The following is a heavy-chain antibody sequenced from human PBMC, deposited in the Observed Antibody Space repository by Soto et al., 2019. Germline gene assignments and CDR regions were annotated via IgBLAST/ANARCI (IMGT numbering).Heavy chain of an antibody. CDR3: ARLAAMGEFDY. CDR1: GGSISGYY. D-gene: IGHD5-18*01. J-gene: IGHJ4*02. CDR2: IHYSGST. V-gene: IGHV4-59*08. Sequence: ASETLSLTCTVSGGSISGYYWGWIRQSPVRGLELIGYIHYSGSTYYNPSLNSRVTISLDTSKKQFSLKLSSVTAADTAVYYCARLAAMGEFDYWGQGTLVTVSS.